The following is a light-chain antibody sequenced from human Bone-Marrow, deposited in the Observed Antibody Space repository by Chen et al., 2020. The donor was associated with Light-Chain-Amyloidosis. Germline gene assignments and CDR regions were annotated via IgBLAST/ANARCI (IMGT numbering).Light chain of an antibody. CDR3: QQYNNWPPPWT. J-gene: IGKJ1*01. CDR2: GAS. V-gene: IGKV3-15*01. Sequence: EIVMTQSPATLSVSPGERATLSCRASQSVSSNLAWYQQKPGQAPRLLIYGASTRATGIPARFSGSVSGTEFTLTISSLQSEDFAVYYCQQYNNWPPPWTFGQGTKVEIK. CDR1: QSVSSN.